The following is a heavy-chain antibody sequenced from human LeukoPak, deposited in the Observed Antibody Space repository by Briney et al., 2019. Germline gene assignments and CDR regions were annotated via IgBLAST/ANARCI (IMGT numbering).Heavy chain of an antibody. CDR1: GYSFTSYW. J-gene: IGHJ4*02. CDR3: ARGGTTGTTLNGFDY. Sequence: GESLKISCKGSGYSFTSYWIGWVRQMPGKGLEWMGIIYPGDSDTRYSPSFQGQVTISADKSISTAYLQWSSLKASDTAMYYCARGGTTGTTLNGFDYWGQGTLVTVSS. V-gene: IGHV5-51*01. D-gene: IGHD1-1*01. CDR2: IYPGDSDT.